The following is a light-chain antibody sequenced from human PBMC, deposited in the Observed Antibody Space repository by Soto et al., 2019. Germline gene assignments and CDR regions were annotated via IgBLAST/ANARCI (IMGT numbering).Light chain of an antibody. V-gene: IGKV3-20*01. CDR1: QTLRGRY. CDR3: QQYDTSPRR. CDR2: GAS. Sequence: DTVLTQSPGTLSLSPGERATLSCRASQTLRGRYLAWYQQKPGQAPRIIIYGASTRATGIPDRFSGSGSGTDFTLTISSLEAEDLAVYYCQQYDTSPRRFGQGTKLEI. J-gene: IGKJ1*01.